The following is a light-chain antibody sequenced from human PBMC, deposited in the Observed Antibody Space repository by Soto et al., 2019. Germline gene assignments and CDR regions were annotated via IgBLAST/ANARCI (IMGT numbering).Light chain of an antibody. CDR3: QTWGTGIRV. V-gene: IGLV4-69*01. J-gene: IGLJ2*01. Sequence: QLVLTQPPSASASLGASVKLTCTLSSGQSRHAIAWHQQQPEKAPRFLMKVNSDGRHIRGDGIPDRFSGCSSGAERYLTISSLQSDDEADYFCQTWGTGIRVFGGGSKVTVL. CDR2: VNSDGRH. CDR1: SGQSRHA.